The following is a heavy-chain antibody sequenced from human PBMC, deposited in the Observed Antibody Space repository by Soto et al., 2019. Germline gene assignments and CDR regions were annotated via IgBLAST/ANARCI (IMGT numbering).Heavy chain of an antibody. CDR3: ASALYCSGGSCSFDP. V-gene: IGHV4-61*01. D-gene: IGHD2-15*01. CDR1: GGYVSSGNYY. CDR2: IYYTGST. J-gene: IGHJ5*02. Sequence: QVQLQESGPGLVKPSETLSLTCTVSGGYVSSGNYYWSWIRQPPGKGLEWIGFIYYTGSTSYNPSLKSRVAISMDPAKNQFSLKLTSLTAADTAVYYCASALYCSGGSCSFDPWGQGTLVTVSS.